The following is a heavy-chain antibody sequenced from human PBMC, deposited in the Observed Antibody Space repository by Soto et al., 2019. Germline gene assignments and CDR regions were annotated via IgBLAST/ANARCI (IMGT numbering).Heavy chain of an antibody. CDR1: CVSARGVVGY. CDR2: IYFSWSA. D-gene: IGHD2-15*01. Sequence: SPMQPHPRSVSCVSARGVVGYLTLIRRPPGKGLEWIAYIYFSWSANYTPSLKSRVTMSVDTSKDQFSLKLTSVTPADTAVYYCARVRLNGSGDSCWPPGFDPCGQGTLVTGSS. CDR3: ARVRLNGSGDSCWPPGFDP. V-gene: IGHV4-61*08. J-gene: IGHJ5*02.